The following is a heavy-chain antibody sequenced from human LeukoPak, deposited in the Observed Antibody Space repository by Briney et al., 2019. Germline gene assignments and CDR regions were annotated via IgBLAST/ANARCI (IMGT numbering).Heavy chain of an antibody. J-gene: IGHJ4*02. CDR3: ARDDSDDYGDYGFDY. Sequence: ASVKVSCKASGYTFTSYGISGVRQARGQGLEGMGWISAYNGNTNYAQKLQGRVTMTTDTSTSTAYMELRSLRSDDTAVYYCARDDSDDYGDYGFDYWGQGTLVTVSS. V-gene: IGHV1-18*01. D-gene: IGHD4-17*01. CDR1: GYTFTSYG. CDR2: ISAYNGNT.